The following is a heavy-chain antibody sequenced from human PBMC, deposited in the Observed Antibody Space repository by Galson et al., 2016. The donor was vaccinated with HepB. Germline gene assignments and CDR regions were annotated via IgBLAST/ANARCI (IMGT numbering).Heavy chain of an antibody. CDR2: ISSTSSYI. D-gene: IGHD3-10*01. V-gene: IGHV3-21*01. J-gene: IGHJ5*02. Sequence: SLRLSCAASGFTFSIYNMNWVRQAPGKGLEWVSSISSTSSYIYYADSVKGRFTISRDNAKNSLYLQMNSLRAADTAVYYCARPGSVLYFWLDPWGQGTLVTISS. CDR3: ARPGSVLYFWLDP. CDR1: GFTFSIYN.